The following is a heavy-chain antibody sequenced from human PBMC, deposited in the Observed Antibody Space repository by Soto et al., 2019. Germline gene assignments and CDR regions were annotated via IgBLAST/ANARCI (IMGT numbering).Heavy chain of an antibody. Sequence: ASVKVSCKASGYTFTSYYMQWVRQAPGQGLEWMGIINPSGGTTSYAEKFQGRVTMTRDTSTSTFYMELSSLKSEDTAVYYCASPEGARYCRGGSCYLHSYSYGLDVWGQGTTVTVSS. D-gene: IGHD2-15*01. CDR1: GYTFTSYY. J-gene: IGHJ6*02. CDR2: INPSGGTT. CDR3: ASPEGARYCRGGSCYLHSYSYGLDV. V-gene: IGHV1-46*01.